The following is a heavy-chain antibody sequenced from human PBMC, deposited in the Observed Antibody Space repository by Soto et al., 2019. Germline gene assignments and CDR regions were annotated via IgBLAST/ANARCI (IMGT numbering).Heavy chain of an antibody. CDR3: ARGQPVPAARYYYYYCMDV. D-gene: IGHD2-2*01. J-gene: IGHJ6*03. Sequence: SETLSLTCAVYGGSFSGYYWSWIRQPPGKGLEWIGEINHSGSTNYNPSLKSRVTISVDTSKNQFSLKLSSVTAADTAVYYCARGQPVPAARYYYYYCMDVWGKGTTVTVSS. CDR2: INHSGST. CDR1: GGSFSGYY. V-gene: IGHV4-34*01.